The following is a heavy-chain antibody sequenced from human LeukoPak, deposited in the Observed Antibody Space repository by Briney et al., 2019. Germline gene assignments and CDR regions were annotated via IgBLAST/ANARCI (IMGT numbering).Heavy chain of an antibody. J-gene: IGHJ5*02. CDR1: GFSFSSYA. CDR3: AKGGYCSSSSCYYGWFDP. CDR2: TSAGGSST. Sequence: GRSLRLSCAASGFSFSSYAMHWVRQAPGKGLEWVSTTSAGGSSTYYAGSVKGRFTISRDNSKNTLYLQMNSLRAEDTAAYYCAKGGYCSSSSCYYGWFDPWGQGTLVTVSS. D-gene: IGHD2-2*01. V-gene: IGHV3-23*01.